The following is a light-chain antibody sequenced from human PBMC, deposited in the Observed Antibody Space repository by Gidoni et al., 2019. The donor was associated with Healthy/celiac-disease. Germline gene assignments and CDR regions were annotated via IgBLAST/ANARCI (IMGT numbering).Light chain of an antibody. Sequence: DIQLTQSPSAVSASVGDRVTITCRASQGISSWLAWYEQKPGKAPKRLLYAGSRLQRGVPSRCSGSGSGTDFTLTNSSLQPEDFATYYCQQANSFPLFTFGPXTKVDIK. V-gene: IGKV1-12*01. CDR3: QQANSFPLFT. CDR1: QGISSW. CDR2: AGS. J-gene: IGKJ3*01.